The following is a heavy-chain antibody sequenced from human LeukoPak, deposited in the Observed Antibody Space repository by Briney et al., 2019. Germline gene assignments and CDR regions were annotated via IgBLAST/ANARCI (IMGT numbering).Heavy chain of an antibody. CDR3: ARDQGPDDDGGYVH. CDR1: GFPFSSYE. CDR2: ISSSSNTI. J-gene: IGHJ4*02. D-gene: IGHD4-17*01. Sequence: GGSLTLSCAASGFPFSSYEMKWVRQAPGKGVEGVSYISSSSNTIYYADSVEGRFTISRDNAKNSLYLQMNSLRAEDTAVYYCARDQGPDDDGGYVHWGQGTLVTVSS. V-gene: IGHV3-48*01.